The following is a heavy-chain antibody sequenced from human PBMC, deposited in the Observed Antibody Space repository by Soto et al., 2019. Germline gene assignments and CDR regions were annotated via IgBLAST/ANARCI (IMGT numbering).Heavy chain of an antibody. CDR2: IYYSGST. D-gene: IGHD3-22*01. J-gene: IGHJ4*02. CDR1: GASISSGGYY. Sequence: SETLSLTCTVSGASISSGGYYWSWTRQHPGKGLEWIGYIYYSGSTYYNPSLKSRVTISVDTSNNQFSLKLSSVTAADTAVYFCARVVTAYYDSSGYYYFDYWGQGTLVTVSS. CDR3: ARVVTAYYDSSGYYYFDY. V-gene: IGHV4-31*03.